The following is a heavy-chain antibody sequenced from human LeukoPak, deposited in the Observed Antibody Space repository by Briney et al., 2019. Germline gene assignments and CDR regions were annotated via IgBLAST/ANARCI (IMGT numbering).Heavy chain of an antibody. CDR1: GFTFSSYA. D-gene: IGHD3-9*01. CDR2: ISYDGSNK. CDR3: ARDPAENYDILTGSPGAFDI. J-gene: IGHJ3*02. V-gene: IGHV3-30*04. Sequence: GGSLRLSCAASGFTFSSYAMHWVRQAPGKGLEWVAVISYDGSNKYYADSVKGRYTISRDNSKNTLYLQMNSLRAEDTAVYYCARDPAENYDILTGSPGAFDIWGQGTMVTVSS.